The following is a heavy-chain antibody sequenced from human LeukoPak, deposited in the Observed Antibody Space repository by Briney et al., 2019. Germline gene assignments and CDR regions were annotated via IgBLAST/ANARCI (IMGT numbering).Heavy chain of an antibody. CDR3: ARDRYTAVAGPDAFDI. D-gene: IGHD6-19*01. V-gene: IGHV3-30*04. CDR1: GFTFSSYA. Sequence: GRSLRLSCAASGFTFSSYAMHWVRQAPGKGLEWVAVTSYDGSNKYYADSVKGRFTISRDNSKNTVYLQMNSLRAEDTAVYYCARDRYTAVAGPDAFDIWGQGTMVTVSS. J-gene: IGHJ3*02. CDR2: TSYDGSNK.